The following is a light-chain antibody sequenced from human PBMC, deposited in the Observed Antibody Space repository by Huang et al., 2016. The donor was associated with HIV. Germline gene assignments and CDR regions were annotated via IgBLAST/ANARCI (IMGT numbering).Light chain of an antibody. V-gene: IGKV3-15*01. CDR2: GAS. J-gene: IGKJ2*01. Sequence: EIVMTQSPATLSVFPGETATLSCRASQTVSANVAWFQQRPGQSPTLLIYGASTRATGIPARFTGSGSGTDFTLTISSLESEDFAVYYCHQYKNWPYTFGRGTKLEI. CDR1: QTVSAN. CDR3: HQYKNWPYT.